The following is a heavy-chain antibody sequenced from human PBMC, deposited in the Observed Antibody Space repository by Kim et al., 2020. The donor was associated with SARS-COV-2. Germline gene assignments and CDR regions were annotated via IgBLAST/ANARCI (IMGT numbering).Heavy chain of an antibody. V-gene: IGHV4-34*01. Sequence: NVNSALKSRVTLSVDTSKNQFSLRLTSVTAADTAIYYCARGPMPSGFSDSWGQGILVTVSS. D-gene: IGHD3-22*01. J-gene: IGHJ4*02. CDR3: ARGPMPSGFSDS.